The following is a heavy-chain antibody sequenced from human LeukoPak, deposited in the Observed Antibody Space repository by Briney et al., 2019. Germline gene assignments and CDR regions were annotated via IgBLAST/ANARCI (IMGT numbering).Heavy chain of an antibody. J-gene: IGHJ4*02. V-gene: IGHV4-34*12. CDR2: IIDTGST. CDR3: ARGLASGYPPIPFDY. Sequence: SSETLSLTCAVYGGSFSGYYWTWIRQPPGKGLEWIGEIIDTGSTKCNSSLKSRVTISVDTSKNQFSLSLDSVTAADTAVYYCARGLASGYPPIPFDYWGQGTLVTVSS. D-gene: IGHD3-3*01. CDR1: GGSFSGYY.